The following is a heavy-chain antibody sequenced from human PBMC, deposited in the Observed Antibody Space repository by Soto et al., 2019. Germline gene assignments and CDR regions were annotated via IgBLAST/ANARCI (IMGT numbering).Heavy chain of an antibody. Sequence: QVQLVESGGGVVQPGRSLRLSCAASGFTFSSYGMHWVRQAPGKGLEWVAVISYDGSNKYYADSVKGRFTISRDNSKNTLYLQMNSLRAEDTDVYYCAKDGGRTAATYGMDVWGQGTTVTVSS. CDR2: ISYDGSNK. V-gene: IGHV3-30*18. J-gene: IGHJ6*02. CDR1: GFTFSSYG. CDR3: AKDGGRTAATYGMDV. D-gene: IGHD2-15*01.